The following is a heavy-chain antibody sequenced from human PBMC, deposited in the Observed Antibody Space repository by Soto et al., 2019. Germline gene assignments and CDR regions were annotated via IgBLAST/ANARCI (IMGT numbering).Heavy chain of an antibody. CDR3: ARSSSRAFRSLEWVDTLDC. J-gene: IGHJ4*02. Sequence: PSETLSLTCTVSGGSISSTSYYWGWIRQPPXKGLEWIGSMYYSGSTNYNPSLKSRLTMSVDTSKNQFSLKLRSVTAADTAVYYCARSSSRAFRSLEWVDTLDCWGQGTPVTVSS. CDR2: MYYSGST. D-gene: IGHD3-3*01. V-gene: IGHV4-39*01. CDR1: GGSISSTSYY.